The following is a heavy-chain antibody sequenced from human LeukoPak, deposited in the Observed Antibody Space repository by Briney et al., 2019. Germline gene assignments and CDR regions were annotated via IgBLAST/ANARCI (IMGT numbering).Heavy chain of an antibody. Sequence: SETLSLTCAVYGGSFSGYYWSWIRQPPGKGLEWIGEINHSGSTNYNPSLKSRVTISVDTSKNQFSLKLSSVTAADTAVYYCARGEVLRPYWSGYQRGWFDPWGQGTLVTVSS. CDR2: INHSGST. D-gene: IGHD3-3*01. J-gene: IGHJ5*02. V-gene: IGHV4-34*01. CDR3: ARGEVLRPYWSGYQRGWFDP. CDR1: GGSFSGYY.